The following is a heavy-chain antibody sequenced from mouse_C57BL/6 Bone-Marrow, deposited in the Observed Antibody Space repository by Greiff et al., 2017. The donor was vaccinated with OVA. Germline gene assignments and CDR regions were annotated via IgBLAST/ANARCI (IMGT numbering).Heavy chain of an antibody. CDR2: IDPSDSYT. CDR3: AREVGRAMDY. D-gene: IGHD4-1*01. Sequence: VQLQQPGAELVRPGTSVKLSCKASGYTFTSYWMHWVKQRPGQGLEWIGVIDPSDSYTNYNQKFKGKATLTVDTSSSTAYMQLSSLTSEDSAVYYCAREVGRAMDYWGQGTSVTVSS. V-gene: IGHV1-59*01. J-gene: IGHJ4*01. CDR1: GYTFTSYW.